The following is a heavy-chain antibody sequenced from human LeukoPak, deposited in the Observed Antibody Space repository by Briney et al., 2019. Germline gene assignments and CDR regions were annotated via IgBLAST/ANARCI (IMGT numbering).Heavy chain of an antibody. J-gene: IGHJ4*02. D-gene: IGHD5/OR15-5a*01. CDR2: INHSGST. CDR3: AKALYRPAFYFHY. CDR1: GGSFSGYY. V-gene: IGHV4-34*01. Sequence: SETLSLTCAVSGGSFSGYYWSWIRQPPGKGLEWIGEINHSGSTNYNPSLKSRVTISVDTSKNQFSLKLSSVTAADTAVYYCAKALYRPAFYFHYWGQGTLVTVSS.